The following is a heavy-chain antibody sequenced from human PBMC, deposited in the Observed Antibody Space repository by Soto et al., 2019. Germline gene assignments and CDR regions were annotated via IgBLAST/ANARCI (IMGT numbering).Heavy chain of an antibody. CDR3: VRDGHWITTSCYGNGFDP. Sequence: EVQLVESGGGLVQPGGSLRLSCAASGFTFSTYWMHWIRQVPGKGLEWVSRINSDASDTYYADSVKGRFTISRDNGKNTLHLEMNGLRAEDTAVYYCVRDGHWITTSCYGNGFDPWGQGTLVTVSS. D-gene: IGHD2-2*01. J-gene: IGHJ5*02. CDR2: INSDASDT. CDR1: GFTFSTYW. V-gene: IGHV3-74*01.